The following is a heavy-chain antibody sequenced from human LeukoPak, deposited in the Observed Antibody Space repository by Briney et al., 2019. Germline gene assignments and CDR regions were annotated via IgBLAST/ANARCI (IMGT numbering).Heavy chain of an antibody. Sequence: GGSLRLSCAASGFTFSSYWMSWVRQAPGKGLEWVANIKQDGSEKYYVDSVKGRFTISRDNSKNTLYLQMNSLRAEDTAVYYCAKRLWSNYLYYFDYWGQGTLVTVSS. CDR3: AKRLWSNYLYYFDY. J-gene: IGHJ4*02. D-gene: IGHD4-11*01. V-gene: IGHV3-7*03. CDR2: IKQDGSEK. CDR1: GFTFSSYW.